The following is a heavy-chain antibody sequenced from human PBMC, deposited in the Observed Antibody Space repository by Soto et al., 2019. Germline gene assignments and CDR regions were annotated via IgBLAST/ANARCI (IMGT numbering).Heavy chain of an antibody. CDR1: GFTFSSCA. J-gene: IGHJ4*02. V-gene: IGHV3-30-3*01. D-gene: IGHD3-3*01. CDR2: ISYDGSNK. CDR3: ARDKRDLRFLEWSYYFDY. Sequence: QVQLVESGGGVVQPGRSLRLSCAASGFTFSSCAMHWVRQAPGKGLEWVALISYDGSNKYYADSVKGRFTISRDNSKNTVYLQMNSLRAEDTAVYYCARDKRDLRFLEWSYYFDYWGQGTLVTVSS.